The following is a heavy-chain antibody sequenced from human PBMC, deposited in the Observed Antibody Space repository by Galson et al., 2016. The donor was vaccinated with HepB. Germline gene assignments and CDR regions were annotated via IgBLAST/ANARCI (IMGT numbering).Heavy chain of an antibody. Sequence: QSGAEVKKPGESLKISCKGYGYSFTSYWIAWVRQMPGKGLEWMGIIFPDDSDTTYSPSFQGQVSISADKSISSAFLQFNNLTASDTAMYYCVRLATRGYDRWGQGTLVTVSP. CDR3: VRLATRGYDR. J-gene: IGHJ5*02. CDR2: IFPDDSDT. D-gene: IGHD1-26*01. CDR1: GYSFTSYW. V-gene: IGHV5-51*01.